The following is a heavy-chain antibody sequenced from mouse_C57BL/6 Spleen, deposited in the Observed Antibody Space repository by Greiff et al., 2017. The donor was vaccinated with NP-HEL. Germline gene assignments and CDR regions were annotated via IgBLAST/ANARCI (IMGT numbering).Heavy chain of an antibody. CDR2: INYDGSST. CDR3: AREDVGYAMDY. CDR1: GFTFSDYY. V-gene: IGHV5-16*01. Sequence: EVQVVESEGGLVQPGSSMKLSCTASGFTFSDYYMAWVRQVPEKGLECVANINYDGSSTYYLDSLKSRFIISRDNAKNILYLQMSSLKSEDTATYYCAREDVGYAMDYWGQGTSVTVSS. J-gene: IGHJ4*01.